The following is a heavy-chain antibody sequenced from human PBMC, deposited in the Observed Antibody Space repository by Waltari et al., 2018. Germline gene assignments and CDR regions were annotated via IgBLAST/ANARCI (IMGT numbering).Heavy chain of an antibody. J-gene: IGHJ5*02. Sequence: EVHLVQSGAEVKKPGESLRISCKGSGYTFSDHLSTWVGPVPGRGLGWMGKIDPSDSYTTYSPSFEGHVTFSSDKSINTAYLQWSSLKPSDTAIYYCARRGVAAMGGGSSWFDPWGRGTLVIVSS. CDR2: IDPSDSYT. CDR1: GYTFSDHL. CDR3: ARRGVAAMGGGSSWFDP. D-gene: IGHD3-16*01. V-gene: IGHV5-10-1*01.